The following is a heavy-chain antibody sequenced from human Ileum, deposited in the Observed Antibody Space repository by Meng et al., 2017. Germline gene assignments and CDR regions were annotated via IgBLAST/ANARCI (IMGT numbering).Heavy chain of an antibody. Sequence: ELLLPESAGGLAPPWGCLSLCSRGSGVCLTHHPMDWVRQGPGKGSVGVYSIDPDWSKPTYAISVKGRFSLSRVNAKNTVYLQMTSLSAEDSALYYCTNDRLDHWGQGALVTVSS. V-gene: IGHV3-74*03. J-gene: IGHJ1*01. D-gene: IGHD1-1*01. CDR3: TNDRLDH. CDR1: GVCLTHHP. CDR2: IDPDWSKP.